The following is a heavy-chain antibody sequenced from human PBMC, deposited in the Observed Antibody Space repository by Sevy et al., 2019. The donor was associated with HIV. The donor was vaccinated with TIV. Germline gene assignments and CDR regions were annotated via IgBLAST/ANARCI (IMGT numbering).Heavy chain of an antibody. CDR2: ISYDGSNK. CDR1: GFTFSSYG. V-gene: IGHV3-30*18. CDR3: KKGGNGSSPRYYDYYMDV. J-gene: IGHJ6*03. Sequence: GGALRLSCAASGFTFSSYGMHWVRQAPGKGLEWVAVISYDGSNKYYADSVKGRFTISRDNSKNTLYLQMNSLRAEEMDVYYCKKGGNGSSPRYYDYYMDVWGKGTTVTVSS. D-gene: IGHD6-6*01.